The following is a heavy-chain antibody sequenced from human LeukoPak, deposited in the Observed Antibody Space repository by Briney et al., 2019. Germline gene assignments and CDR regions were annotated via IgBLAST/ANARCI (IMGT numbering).Heavy chain of an antibody. CDR1: GFTFSSYA. V-gene: IGHV3-30*04. CDR3: ARVRSSSTSRDNWFDP. D-gene: IGHD2-2*01. Sequence: GRSLRLSCAASGFTFSSYAMHWVRQAPGKGLEWVAVISYDGSNKYYADSVKGRFTISRDNSMNTLYLQMNSLRAEDTAVYYCARVRSSSTSRDNWFDPWGQGTLVTVSS. J-gene: IGHJ5*02. CDR2: ISYDGSNK.